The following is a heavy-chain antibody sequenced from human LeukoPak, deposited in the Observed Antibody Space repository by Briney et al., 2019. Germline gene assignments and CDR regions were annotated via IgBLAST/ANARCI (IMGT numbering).Heavy chain of an antibody. J-gene: IGHJ5*02. CDR2: ISAYNGNT. D-gene: IGHD2-8*01. CDR1: GYTFTSYG. Sequence: GASVKVSCKASGYTFTSYGISWVRQAPGQGLEWMGWISAYNGNTNYAQKLQGRVTMTTDTSTSTAYMELRSLRSDDTAVYYCARGSRVVVLPTSISGWVDPWGQGTLVTVSS. V-gene: IGHV1-18*01. CDR3: ARGSRVVVLPTSISGWVDP.